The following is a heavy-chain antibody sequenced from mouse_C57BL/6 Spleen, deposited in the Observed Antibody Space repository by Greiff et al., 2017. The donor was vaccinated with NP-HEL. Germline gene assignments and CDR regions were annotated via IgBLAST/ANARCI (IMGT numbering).Heavy chain of an antibody. CDR3: AICYSKGYFDV. CDR1: GYSFTGYF. CDR2: INPYNGDT. D-gene: IGHD2-5*01. Sequence: VQLQQSGPELVKPGASVKISCKASGYSFTGYFMNWVMQSHGKSLEWIGRINPYNGDTFYNQKFKGKATLTVDKSSSTAHMELRSLTSEDSAVYYCAICYSKGYFDVWGTGTTVTVSS. J-gene: IGHJ1*03. V-gene: IGHV1-20*01.